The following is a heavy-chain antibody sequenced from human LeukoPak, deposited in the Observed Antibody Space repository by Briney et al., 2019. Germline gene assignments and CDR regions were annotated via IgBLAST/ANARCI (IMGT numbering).Heavy chain of an antibody. CDR3: AKEGSNYYGSGTQDY. J-gene: IGHJ4*02. D-gene: IGHD3-10*01. Sequence: TGGSLRLSCAASGFTFSSYAMSWVRQAPGKGLEWVSAISGSGGSTYYADSVKGRFTISRDNSKNTLYLQMNSLRAEDTAVYYCAKEGSNYYGSGTQDYWGQGTLVTVSS. CDR2: ISGSGGST. V-gene: IGHV3-23*01. CDR1: GFTFSSYA.